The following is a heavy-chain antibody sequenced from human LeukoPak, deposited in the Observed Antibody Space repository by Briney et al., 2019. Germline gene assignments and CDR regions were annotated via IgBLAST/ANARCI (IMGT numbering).Heavy chain of an antibody. CDR2: ISSSGSTI. D-gene: IGHD2-2*01. Sequence: PGESLRLSCAASGFTFSDYYMSWIRQAPGKGLEWVSYISSSGSTIYYADSVKGRFTISRDNAKNSLYLQMNSLRAEDTAVYYCARGIASTSYDAFDIWGQGTMVTVSS. CDR3: ARGIASTSYDAFDI. J-gene: IGHJ3*02. V-gene: IGHV3-11*04. CDR1: GFTFSDYY.